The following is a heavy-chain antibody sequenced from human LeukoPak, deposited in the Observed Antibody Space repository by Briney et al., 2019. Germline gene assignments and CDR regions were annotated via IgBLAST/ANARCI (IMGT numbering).Heavy chain of an antibody. J-gene: IGHJ4*01. Sequence: GGSLRLSCVVSGLSFSDSYMTWIRQTPGMGLESLAYISGMGHDIYYADSVKGRFTISRDNDQNSLYLQMNSLRPEDKALYYCSTGPRSLPYWGPGTLVTVSS. CDR1: GLSFSDSY. CDR2: ISGMGHDI. V-gene: IGHV3-11*01. CDR3: STGPRSLPY. D-gene: IGHD4-23*01.